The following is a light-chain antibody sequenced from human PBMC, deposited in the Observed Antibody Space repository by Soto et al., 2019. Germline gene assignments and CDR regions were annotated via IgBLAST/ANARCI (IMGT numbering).Light chain of an antibody. J-gene: IGKJ2*01. Sequence: DIVLTQSPATLSLSPGERATLSCRASQSVSNYLAWYQHKPGQAPRLLIYDASTGATGIPARFSGSGSGTDFTLTISIRGPEDFAVYYCHHRSNWPPMYTFGQGTKLEIK. CDR1: QSVSNY. CDR2: DAS. V-gene: IGKV3-11*01. CDR3: HHRSNWPPMYT.